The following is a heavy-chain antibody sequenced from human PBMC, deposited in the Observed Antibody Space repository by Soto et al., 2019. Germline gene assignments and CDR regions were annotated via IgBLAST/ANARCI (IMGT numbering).Heavy chain of an antibody. Sequence: EVQLVESGGGLVKPGGSLRLSCAASGFTFSSYSMNWVRQAPGKGLEWVSSISSSSSYIYYADSVKGRFTISRDNAKNSLYLQMNSLRAEDTAVYYCARGNELYYYDSSGYYPDAFDIWGQGTMVTVSS. J-gene: IGHJ3*02. CDR3: ARGNELYYYDSSGYYPDAFDI. CDR1: GFTFSSYS. D-gene: IGHD3-22*01. CDR2: ISSSSSYI. V-gene: IGHV3-21*01.